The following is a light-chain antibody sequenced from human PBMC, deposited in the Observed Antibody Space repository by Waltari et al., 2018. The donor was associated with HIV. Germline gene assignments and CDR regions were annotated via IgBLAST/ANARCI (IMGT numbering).Light chain of an antibody. CDR2: EVS. Sequence: QSALTQPPSVSGSPGQSVTISCTGTSSDVGTYNRVSWYQQPPGTAPKVLIYEVSNRPSGGPARFSGSKSGNTASLTISGLQAEYEADYYCSSFTTSSTLIFGGGTRLTVL. V-gene: IGLV2-18*02. CDR1: SSDVGTYNR. CDR3: SSFTTSSTLI. J-gene: IGLJ2*01.